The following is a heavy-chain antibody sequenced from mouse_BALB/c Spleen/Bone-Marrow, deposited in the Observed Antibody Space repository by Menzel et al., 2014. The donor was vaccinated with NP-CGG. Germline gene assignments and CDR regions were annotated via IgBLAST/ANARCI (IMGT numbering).Heavy chain of an antibody. Sequence: VKLMESAAELVKPGASVKLSCKASGYTFTSYYMYWVKQRPGQGLEWIGEINPSNGGTNFNEKFKSRATLTVDKSSSTAYMQLSSLTSEDSAVYYCTRLPRCGQGTSVTVAS. CDR3: TRLPR. J-gene: IGHJ4*01. D-gene: IGHD5-1*01. CDR1: GYTFTSYY. V-gene: IGHV1S81*02. CDR2: INPSNGGT.